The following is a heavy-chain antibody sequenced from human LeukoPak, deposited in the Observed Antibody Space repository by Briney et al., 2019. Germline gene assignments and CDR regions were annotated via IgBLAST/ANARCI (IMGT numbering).Heavy chain of an antibody. Sequence: PGGSLRLSCAASGFTFNNYSMNWVRQAPGKGLEWVSSISSRSNYIYYPDSVKGRFTISRDNAKNSLYLQMSGLRAEDTAVYYCARDVAYYYESSGYYSLGFDIWGQGTMVTVSS. V-gene: IGHV3-21*01. J-gene: IGHJ3*02. CDR2: ISSRSNYI. CDR1: GFTFNNYS. D-gene: IGHD3-22*01. CDR3: ARDVAYYYESSGYYSLGFDI.